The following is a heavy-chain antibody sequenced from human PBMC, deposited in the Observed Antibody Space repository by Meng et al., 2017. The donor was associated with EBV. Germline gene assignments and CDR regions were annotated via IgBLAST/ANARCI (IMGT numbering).Heavy chain of an antibody. CDR2: MNPNSGNT. CDR3: ARGVGTIFGVVIKNWFDP. CDR1: GYTFTSYD. V-gene: IGHV1-8*01. J-gene: IGHJ5*02. Sequence: QVQLVQSGREVKKPGASVKVSCKASGYTFTSYDINWVRQATGQGLEWMGWMNPNSGNTGYAQKFQGRVTMTRNTSISTAYMELSSLRSEDTAVYYCARGVGTIFGVVIKNWFDPWGQGTLVTVSS. D-gene: IGHD3-3*01.